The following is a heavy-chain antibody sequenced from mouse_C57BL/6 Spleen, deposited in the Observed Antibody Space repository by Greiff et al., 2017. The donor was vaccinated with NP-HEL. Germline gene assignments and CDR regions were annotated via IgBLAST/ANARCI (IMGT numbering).Heavy chain of an antibody. J-gene: IGHJ1*03. D-gene: IGHD1-1*01. CDR1: GYAFSSYW. V-gene: IGHV1-80*01. CDR2: IYPGDGDT. CDR3: ARRHGSSYWYFDV. Sequence: VQLQQSGAELVKPGASVKISCKASGYAFSSYWMNWVKQRPGKGLEWIGQIYPGDGDTNYNGKFKGKATLTADKSSSTAYMQLSSLTSEDSAVYCCARRHGSSYWYFDVWGTGTTVTVSS.